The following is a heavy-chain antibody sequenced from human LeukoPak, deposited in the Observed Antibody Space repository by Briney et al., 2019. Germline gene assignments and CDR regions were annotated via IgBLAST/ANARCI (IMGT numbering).Heavy chain of an antibody. Sequence: GGSLRLSCAASGFTFSSYTMNWVRQAPGKGLEWVSFISSSSGTIYYADSVKGRFTISRDNAKNSLYLQMNSLRAEDTAVYYCARDNPNYYFDYWGQGTLVTVSS. CDR2: ISSSSGTI. D-gene: IGHD1-1*01. CDR1: GFTFSSYT. J-gene: IGHJ4*02. CDR3: ARDNPNYYFDY. V-gene: IGHV3-48*04.